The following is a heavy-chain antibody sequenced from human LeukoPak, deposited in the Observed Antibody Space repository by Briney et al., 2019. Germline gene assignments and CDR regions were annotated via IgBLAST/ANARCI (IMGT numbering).Heavy chain of an antibody. D-gene: IGHD3-22*01. CDR3: ARGSGTMIVVVITGDFDY. CDR2: IYSGGST. Sequence: GGSLRLSCAASGFTVSSNYMSWVRQAPGKGLEWVSVIYSGGSTYYADSVKGRFTISRDNAKNSLYLQMNSLRAEDTAVYYCARGSGTMIVVVITGDFDYWGQGTLVTVSS. J-gene: IGHJ4*02. CDR1: GFTVSSNY. V-gene: IGHV3-66*01.